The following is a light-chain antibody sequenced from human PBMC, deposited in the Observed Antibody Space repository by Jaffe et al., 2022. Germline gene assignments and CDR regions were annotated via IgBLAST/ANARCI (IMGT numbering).Light chain of an antibody. V-gene: IGLV3-1*01. J-gene: IGLJ2*01. CDR3: QAWDTTSGVI. Sequence: SYELTQPPSVSVSPGQTATITCSGDKLGDKYVHWYQQKPGHSPVRVIYEDQKRPSGILERFSGSNSGNTATLTISGTQAMDEADYYCQAWDTTSGVIFGGGTQLTVL. CDR1: KLGDKY. CDR2: EDQ.